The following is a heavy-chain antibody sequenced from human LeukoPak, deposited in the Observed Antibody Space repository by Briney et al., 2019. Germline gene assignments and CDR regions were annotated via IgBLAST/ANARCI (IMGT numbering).Heavy chain of an antibody. Sequence: GSLRLSCAASGFTFSSYAMSWVRQTPGKGLEWIGSIYYSGSTYYNPSLKSRVTISVDTSKNQFSLKLSSVTAADTAVYYCARVTAAQGAWFDPWGQGTLVTVSS. CDR1: GFTFSSYA. D-gene: IGHD2-2*01. V-gene: IGHV4-39*07. J-gene: IGHJ5*02. CDR3: ARVTAAQGAWFDP. CDR2: IYYSGST.